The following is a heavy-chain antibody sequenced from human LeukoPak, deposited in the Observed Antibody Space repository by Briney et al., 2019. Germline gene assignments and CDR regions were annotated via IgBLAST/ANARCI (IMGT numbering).Heavy chain of an antibody. D-gene: IGHD5-12*01. J-gene: IGHJ4*02. Sequence: SETLSLTCTVSGGSISGFFWSWIRQPAGKGLEWFGRIYSSGSNNYNPSLKSRVTMSLDTSKNHFSLNLTSVTAADTAVHYCAREPTSGREPTSGRPLDYWGQGTLVTVSS. CDR2: IYSSGSN. CDR1: GGSISGFF. V-gene: IGHV4-4*07. CDR3: AREPTSGREPTSGRPLDY.